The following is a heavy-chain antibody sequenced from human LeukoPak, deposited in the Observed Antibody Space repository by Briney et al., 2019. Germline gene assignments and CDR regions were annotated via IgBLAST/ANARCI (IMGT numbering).Heavy chain of an antibody. D-gene: IGHD4-11*01. CDR1: RYTLTELS. Sequence: ASVKVSCKVSRYTLTELSMHWVRQAPGKGLEWMGGFDPEDGETIYAQKFQGRVTMTEDTSTDTAYMELSSLRSEDTAVYYCATSTTVTTPGRHWGQGTLVTVSS. V-gene: IGHV1-24*01. CDR3: ATSTTVTTPGRH. J-gene: IGHJ4*02. CDR2: FDPEDGET.